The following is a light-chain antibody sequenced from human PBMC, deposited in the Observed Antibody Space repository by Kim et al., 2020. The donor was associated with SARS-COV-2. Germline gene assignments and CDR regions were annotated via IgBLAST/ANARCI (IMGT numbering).Light chain of an antibody. V-gene: IGKV3-15*01. Sequence: EIVMTQSPATLSVSPGERATLSCRASQSVSSNLAWYKQKPGQAPRLLIYGASTRATGIPARFSGSGSGTEFTLTISSLQSEDIAVYYCQQYNNGPWTFGQGTKVDIK. CDR1: QSVSSN. J-gene: IGKJ1*01. CDR3: QQYNNGPWT. CDR2: GAS.